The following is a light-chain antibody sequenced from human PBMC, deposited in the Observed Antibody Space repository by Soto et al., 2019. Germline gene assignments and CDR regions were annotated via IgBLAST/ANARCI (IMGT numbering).Light chain of an antibody. V-gene: IGKV3-11*01. J-gene: IGKJ5*01. Sequence: EIVLTQSPVTLSLSPGERATLSCRASQSVSSYLAWYQQKRGQTPRLLIYDASTRAPGIPARFSGRGSGADFTLTISSLEPEDFAVYYCQQRSDSITFGQGTRLEIK. CDR1: QSVSSY. CDR3: QQRSDSIT. CDR2: DAS.